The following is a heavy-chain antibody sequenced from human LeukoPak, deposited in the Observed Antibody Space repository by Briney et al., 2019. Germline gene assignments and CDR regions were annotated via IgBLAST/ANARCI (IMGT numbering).Heavy chain of an antibody. Sequence: PGGSLRLSCAASGFTFSSYWMHWVRQDPGRGLVWVSRINTDGSATSYADSVKGRFTISRDNAKNTLYLQMNSLRAEDTAVYYCARGSRVPPYSSSSKWFDPWGQGTLVTVSS. CDR3: ARGSRVPPYSSSSKWFDP. V-gene: IGHV3-74*01. J-gene: IGHJ5*02. CDR1: GFTFSSYW. CDR2: INTDGSAT. D-gene: IGHD6-6*01.